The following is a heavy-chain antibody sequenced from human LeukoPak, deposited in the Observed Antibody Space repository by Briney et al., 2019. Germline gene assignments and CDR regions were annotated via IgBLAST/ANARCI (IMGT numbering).Heavy chain of an antibody. CDR2: ISSSGSTI. J-gene: IGHJ4*02. CDR1: GLTFSDYY. Sequence: PGGSLRLSCAASGLTFSDYYMSWIRQAPGKGLEWVSYISSSGSTIYYADSVKGRFTISRDNAKNSLYLQMNSLRAEDTAVYYCARVRRFLEWVFDYWGQGTLVTVSS. V-gene: IGHV3-11*04. D-gene: IGHD3-3*01. CDR3: ARVRRFLEWVFDY.